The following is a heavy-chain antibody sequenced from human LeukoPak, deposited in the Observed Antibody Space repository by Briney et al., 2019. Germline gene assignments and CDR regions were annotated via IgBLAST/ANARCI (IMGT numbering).Heavy chain of an antibody. D-gene: IGHD3-16*01. Sequence: PGGSLRLSCAASGFTFSDYYMSWIRQAPGKGLEWVAYISSSGSTIFYADFVTGRFTISRDNAKNSLSLQLNSLRAGDTAVYYCARGASTDAYSYWGQGTLVTVCS. CDR2: ISSSGSTI. J-gene: IGHJ4*02. V-gene: IGHV3-11*01. CDR3: ARGASTDAYSY. CDR1: GFTFSDYY.